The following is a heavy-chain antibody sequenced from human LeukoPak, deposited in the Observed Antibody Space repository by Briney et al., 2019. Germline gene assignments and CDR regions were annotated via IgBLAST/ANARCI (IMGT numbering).Heavy chain of an antibody. D-gene: IGHD2-2*01. CDR2: ISSSSSYI. CDR1: GFTFSSYT. V-gene: IGHV3-21*06. Sequence: GGSPRLSCAASGFTFSSYTMNWVRQAPGKGLEWVSSISSSSSYIYYADSVKGRFTISRNNAKNSLYLQMNSLRAEDTAVYYCARDPWTSSHYMDVWGKGTTVTVYS. J-gene: IGHJ6*03. CDR3: ARDPWTSSHYMDV.